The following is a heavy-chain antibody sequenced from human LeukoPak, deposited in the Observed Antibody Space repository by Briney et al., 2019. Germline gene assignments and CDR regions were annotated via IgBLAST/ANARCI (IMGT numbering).Heavy chain of an antibody. CDR3: ALTYDYVWGSYRSPPDY. CDR1: GFTFSSYS. J-gene: IGHJ4*02. CDR2: ISSSSSTI. D-gene: IGHD3-16*02. Sequence: PGGSLRLSCAASGFTFSSYSMNWVRQAPGKGLEWASYISSSSSTIYYADSVKGRFTISRDNAKNSLYLQMNSLRAEDTAVYCCALTYDYVWGSYRSPPDYWGQGTLVTVSS. V-gene: IGHV3-48*01.